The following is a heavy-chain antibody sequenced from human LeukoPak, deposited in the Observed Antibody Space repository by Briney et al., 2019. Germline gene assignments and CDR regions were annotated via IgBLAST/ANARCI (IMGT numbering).Heavy chain of an antibody. CDR2: IRSKAYGGTT. V-gene: IGHV3-49*03. CDR3: TRYGPVVTPDY. J-gene: IGHJ4*02. CDR1: GFTFGDYA. D-gene: IGHD4-23*01. Sequence: PGGSLRLSCTASGFTFGDYAMSWFRQAPGKGLEWVGFIRSKAYGGTTEYAASVKGRFTISRDDTKNMAYMQMNSLKTEDTAVYYCTRYGPVVTPDYWGQGTLVTVSS.